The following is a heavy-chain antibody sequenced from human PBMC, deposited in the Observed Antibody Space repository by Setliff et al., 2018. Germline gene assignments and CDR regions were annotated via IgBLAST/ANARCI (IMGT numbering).Heavy chain of an antibody. CDR3: ARINFYVSSGYYYAPEL. CDR2: INPNSGGT. Sequence: ASVKVSCKSSRYTFSSYYIHWMRQAPGQGLEWVGWINPNSGGTVYAQKLQGRVTLTRDTSTSTVYMEVTGLTSEDTAVYYCARINFYVSSGYYYAPELWGQGTTVTVSS. V-gene: IGHV1-2*02. D-gene: IGHD3-22*01. J-gene: IGHJ4*02. CDR1: RYTFSSYY.